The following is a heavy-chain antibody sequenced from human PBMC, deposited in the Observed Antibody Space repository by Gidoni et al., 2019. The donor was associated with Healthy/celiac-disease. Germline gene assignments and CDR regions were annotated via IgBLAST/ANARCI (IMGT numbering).Heavy chain of an antibody. D-gene: IGHD2-2*01. V-gene: IGHV3-11*01. CDR1: GFTFSDYY. Sequence: QVQLVESGGGLVKPGGSLRLSCSASGFTFSDYYMSWIRQAPGKGLEWVSYISSSVSTIYYADSVKGRFTISRDNAKNSLYRQINSLRAEDSAVYYCARDLRHCSSTSCYEAYYYYYGMDVWGQGTTVTVSS. J-gene: IGHJ6*02. CDR3: ARDLRHCSSTSCYEAYYYYYGMDV. CDR2: ISSSVSTI.